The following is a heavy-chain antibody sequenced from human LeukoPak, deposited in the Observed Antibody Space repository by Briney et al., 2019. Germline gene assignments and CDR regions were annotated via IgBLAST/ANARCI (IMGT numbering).Heavy chain of an antibody. CDR1: GFTFSSYG. CDR3: SVDLRYCSRTSFSYYYGMDV. J-gene: IGHJ6*04. CDR2: IWYDGSNK. D-gene: IGHD2-2*01. V-gene: IGHV3-33*01. Sequence: GGSLRLSCAASGFTFSSYGMHWVRQAPGKGLEWVAVIWYDGSNKYYEDSVKGRFTICRDNTNNKQFLQMNILRADENAAYYGSVDLRYCSRTSFSYYYGMDVWGKGTTVTVSS.